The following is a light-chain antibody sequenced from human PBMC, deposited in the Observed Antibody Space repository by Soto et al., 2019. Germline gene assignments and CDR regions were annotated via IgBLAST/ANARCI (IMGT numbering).Light chain of an antibody. CDR3: MQALQTWT. V-gene: IGKV2-28*01. CDR2: LGS. J-gene: IGKJ1*01. CDR1: QSLLHSNGYNY. Sequence: DLVMTQSPLSLPVTPGEPASISCRSSQSLLHSNGYNYLDWYLQKPGQSTQLLIYLGSNRASGVPDRFSGSGSGRDFTLKISRVEAEDVGVYYCMQALQTWTFGQGTKVEIQ.